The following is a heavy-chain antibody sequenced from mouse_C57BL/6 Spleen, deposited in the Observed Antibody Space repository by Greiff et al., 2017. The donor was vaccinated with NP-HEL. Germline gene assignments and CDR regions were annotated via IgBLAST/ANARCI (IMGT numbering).Heavy chain of an antibody. V-gene: IGHV1-76*01. CDR3: ARDYLTGYFDV. J-gene: IGHJ1*03. D-gene: IGHD2-13*01. Sequence: LVESGAELVRPGASVKLSCKASGYTFTDYYINWVKQRPGQGLEWIARIYPGSGNTYYNEKFKGKATLTAEKSSSTAYMQLSSLTSEDSAVYFCARDYLTGYFDVWGTGTTVTVSS. CDR2: IYPGSGNT. CDR1: GYTFTDYY.